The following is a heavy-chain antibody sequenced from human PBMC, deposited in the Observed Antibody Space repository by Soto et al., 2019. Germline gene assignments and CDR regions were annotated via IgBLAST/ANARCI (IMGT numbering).Heavy chain of an antibody. D-gene: IGHD5-18*01. V-gene: IGHV4-31*01. CDR1: GGSISSGGYY. CDR2: IYYSGST. Sequence: QVQLQESGPGLVKPSQTLSLTCTVSGGSISSGGYYWSWIRQHPGKGMEWIGYIYYSGSTYYNPSLKSPVTISVVTAKNQFPLNLRSATAADTAVYYCASRGYSYGFSLGMDVWRQGTTVTVSS. J-gene: IGHJ6*02. CDR3: ASRGYSYGFSLGMDV.